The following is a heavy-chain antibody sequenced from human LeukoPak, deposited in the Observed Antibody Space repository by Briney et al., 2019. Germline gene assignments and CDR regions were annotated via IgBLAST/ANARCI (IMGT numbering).Heavy chain of an antibody. V-gene: IGHV3-7*01. D-gene: IGHD6-13*01. Sequence: GGSLRLSCAASGFTFSSYWMSWVRQAPGKGLEWVANINQDGSEKNYVDSVKGRFTISRDNAKNSLYLQMNSLRVEDTAVYYCAREWGSSWDHWGQGTLVSVSS. J-gene: IGHJ4*02. CDR3: AREWGSSWDH. CDR2: INQDGSEK. CDR1: GFTFSSYW.